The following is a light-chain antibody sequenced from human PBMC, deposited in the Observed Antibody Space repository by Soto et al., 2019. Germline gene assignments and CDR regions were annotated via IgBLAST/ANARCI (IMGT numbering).Light chain of an antibody. V-gene: IGLV2-14*01. CDR1: SSDVGDYNY. J-gene: IGLJ1*01. Sequence: QSALTQPASVSGSPGQSITISCTGTSSDVGDYNYVSWYQQHPGKAPKLMIFDVSNRPSGVSNRFSGSKSGNTASLTISGLQAEDEAEYYCSSYTSSSTRVFGTGTKLTVL. CDR2: DVS. CDR3: SSYTSSSTRV.